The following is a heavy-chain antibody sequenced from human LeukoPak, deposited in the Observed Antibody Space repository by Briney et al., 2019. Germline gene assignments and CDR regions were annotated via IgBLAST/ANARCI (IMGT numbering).Heavy chain of an antibody. V-gene: IGHV1-8*01. D-gene: IGHD3-10*01. J-gene: IGHJ4*02. CDR2: MNPNGGNT. Sequence: ASVKVSCKASGYTFTSYDINWVRQATGQGLEWMGWMNPNGGNTGYAQKFQGRVTMTRNTSISTAYMELSSLRSEDTAVYYCARAYYYGSGRLPRRGYYFDYWGQGTLVTVSS. CDR3: ARAYYYGSGRLPRRGYYFDY. CDR1: GYTFTSYD.